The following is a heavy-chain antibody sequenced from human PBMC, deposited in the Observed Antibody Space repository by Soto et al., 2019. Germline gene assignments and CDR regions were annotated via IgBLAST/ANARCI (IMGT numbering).Heavy chain of an antibody. Sequence: QLQLQESGSGLVKPSQTLSLTCAVSGGSISSGGYSWSWIRQPPGKGLEWIGYIYHSGSTYYNPSVRSRVTISVNRPTNQFSLKLSSVTAADTAVYFCARVPGPWGQGTLVNVCS. CDR1: GGSISSGGYS. J-gene: IGHJ5*02. CDR3: ARVPGP. V-gene: IGHV4-30-2*01. CDR2: IYHSGST.